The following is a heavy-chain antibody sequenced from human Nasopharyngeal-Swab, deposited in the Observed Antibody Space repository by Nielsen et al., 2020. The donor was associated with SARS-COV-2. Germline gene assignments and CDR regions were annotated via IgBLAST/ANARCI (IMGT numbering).Heavy chain of an antibody. Sequence: GGSLRLSCVASGFTLCDHYMHWVRQAPGKGLEWVAVISYDGSNKYYADSVKGRFTISRDNSKNTLYLQMNSLRAEDTAVYYCAKDLSYGEGGYYYGMDVWGQGTTVTVSS. CDR3: AKDLSYGEGGYYYGMDV. D-gene: IGHD5-18*01. CDR1: GFTLCDHY. J-gene: IGHJ6*02. V-gene: IGHV3-30*18. CDR2: ISYDGSNK.